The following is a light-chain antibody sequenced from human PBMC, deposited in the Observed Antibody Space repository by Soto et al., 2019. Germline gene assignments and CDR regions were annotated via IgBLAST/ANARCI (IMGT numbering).Light chain of an antibody. CDR3: LQYGIPLWT. V-gene: IGKV3-20*01. J-gene: IGKJ1*01. Sequence: EIALTQSPGTLSLSPGERATLSRRASQSVTANYLAWYQQKPGQAPRLLIYAASVGATGIPDRFSGSGSGTDFTLTISRLEPEDSAVYYCLQYGIPLWTFGQGTKV. CDR2: AAS. CDR1: QSVTANY.